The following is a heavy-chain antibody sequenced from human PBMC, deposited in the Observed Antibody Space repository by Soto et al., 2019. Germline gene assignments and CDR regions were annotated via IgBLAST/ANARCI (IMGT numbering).Heavy chain of an antibody. CDR1: GGSFSGYY. J-gene: IGHJ6*02. CDR2: INHSGST. CDR3: ASSPVTGIYYAMDV. D-gene: IGHD6-19*01. V-gene: IGHV4-34*09. Sequence: PSETLSLTCAVYGGSFSGYYWSWIRQPPGKGLEWIGEINHSGSTHYDPSLKSRITISLDTSKNQISLKLSSVTAADAAVYYCASSPVTGIYYAMDVWGQGTTVTVSS.